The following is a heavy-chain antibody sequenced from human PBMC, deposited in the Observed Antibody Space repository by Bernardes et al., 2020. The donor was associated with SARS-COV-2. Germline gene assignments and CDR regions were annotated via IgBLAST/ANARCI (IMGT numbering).Heavy chain of an antibody. D-gene: IGHD4-17*01. V-gene: IGHV3-73*01. CDR3: TGDYLY. CDR1: GFNFSGSA. J-gene: IGHJ4*02. CDR2: MRSKPKKYAT. Sequence: GGSLRLSCAASGFNFSGSAIQWVRQAPGKGLEWVGRMRSKPKKYATTYAPSLKDRITISRDDSRDTAYLHINSLKIEDTAVYYCTGDYLYWGQGALVTVSS.